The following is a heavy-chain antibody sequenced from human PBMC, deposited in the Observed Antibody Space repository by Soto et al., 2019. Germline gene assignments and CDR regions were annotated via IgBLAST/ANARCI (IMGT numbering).Heavy chain of an antibody. V-gene: IGHV1-2*02. CDR3: ARRDRSGSFDY. CDR2: INPKSGLT. D-gene: IGHD5-12*01. Sequence: QVQLVQSGAEARKPGASVKVSCKASGYTFIDYYIHWVRLAPGQGLDWMGWINPKSGLTSHAQNFRGMVTMTRDTSSSTVYMELNRLTSDDRAIYFCARRDRSGSFDYWGQGTQVTVTS. J-gene: IGHJ4*02. CDR1: GYTFIDYY.